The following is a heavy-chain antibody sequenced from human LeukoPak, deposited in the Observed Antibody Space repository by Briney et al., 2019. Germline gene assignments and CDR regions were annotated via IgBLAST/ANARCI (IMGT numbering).Heavy chain of an antibody. D-gene: IGHD3-10*01. Sequence: PGGSLRLSCAASGFTFSSYGMHWVRQAPGKGLEWVAVISYDGSNKYYADSVKGRFTISRDNSKNTLYLQMYSLRAEDTAVYYCAKPVGVMAYFDYWGQGTLVTVSS. CDR1: GFTFSSYG. V-gene: IGHV3-30*18. CDR2: ISYDGSNK. CDR3: AKPVGVMAYFDY. J-gene: IGHJ4*02.